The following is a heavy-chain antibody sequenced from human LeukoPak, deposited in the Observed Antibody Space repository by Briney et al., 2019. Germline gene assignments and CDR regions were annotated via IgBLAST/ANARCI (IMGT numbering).Heavy chain of an antibody. CDR1: GGSISSSNW. Sequence: SGTLSLTCAVSGGSISSSNWWSWVRQPPGKGLEWIGEIYHSGSTNYNPSLKSRVTISVDTSKNQFSLRLSSVTDADTAVYYCARGQVGSYVFYYYYGMDVWGRGTTVTVSS. CDR2: IYHSGST. V-gene: IGHV4-4*02. J-gene: IGHJ6*02. CDR3: ARGQVGSYVFYYYYGMDV. D-gene: IGHD5-18*01.